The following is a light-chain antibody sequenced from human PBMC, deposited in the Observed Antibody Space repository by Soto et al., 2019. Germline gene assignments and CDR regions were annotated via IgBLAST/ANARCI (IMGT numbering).Light chain of an antibody. CDR3: QQYYSTPYT. CDR2: WAS. Sequence: DIVMTQSPDSLAVSLGERATINCKSSQSVLYSSNNKNYLAWYQQKPGQPPKLLIYWASTRESGVPDRFSGSGAGTDFTLTISSLQAEDVAGYDGQQYYSTPYTFGQGTKLESK. V-gene: IGKV4-1*01. CDR1: QSVLYSSNNKNY. J-gene: IGKJ2*01.